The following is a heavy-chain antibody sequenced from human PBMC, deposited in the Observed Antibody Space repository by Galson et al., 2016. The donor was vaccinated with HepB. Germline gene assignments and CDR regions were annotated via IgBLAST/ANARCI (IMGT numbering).Heavy chain of an antibody. V-gene: IGHV1-18*04. CDR1: GYSFFRHT. Sequence: SVKVSCKASGYSFFRHTINWVRQAPGQGLEWMGWVSAYTGNTDYAQNVRDRVALTTDTSTTTAYMELSDLRSDDTATYYCARGGDRASLHLDFWGQGTLVTVSS. J-gene: IGHJ4*02. D-gene: IGHD2-15*01. CDR3: ARGGDRASLHLDF. CDR2: VSAYTGNT.